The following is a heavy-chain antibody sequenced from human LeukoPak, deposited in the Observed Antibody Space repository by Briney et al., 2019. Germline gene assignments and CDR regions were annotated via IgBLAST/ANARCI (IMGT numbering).Heavy chain of an antibody. CDR1: GGSISSSSYY. Sequence: PSETLSLTCTVSGGSISSSSYYWGWLRQPPGKGLEWIGSIYYSGSTYYNPSLKSRVTISVDTSKNQFSLKLSSVTAADTAVYYCARRSSRVRGVISPFDYWGQGTLVTVSS. CDR2: IYYSGST. V-gene: IGHV4-39*01. CDR3: ARRSSRVRGVISPFDY. D-gene: IGHD3-10*01. J-gene: IGHJ4*02.